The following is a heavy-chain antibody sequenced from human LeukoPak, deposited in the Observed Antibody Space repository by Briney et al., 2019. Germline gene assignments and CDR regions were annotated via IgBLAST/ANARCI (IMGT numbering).Heavy chain of an antibody. CDR2: IYSGGST. Sequence: GGSLRLSCAASGFTFSSNYMSWVRQAPGKGLEWVSVIYSGGSTYYADSVKGRFTITSDNSKNTLYLQMNSLLADDTAVYYCARDVGYSYESWGQGTLVTVSA. D-gene: IGHD5-18*01. V-gene: IGHV3-53*01. J-gene: IGHJ5*02. CDR3: ARDVGYSYES. CDR1: GFTFSSNY.